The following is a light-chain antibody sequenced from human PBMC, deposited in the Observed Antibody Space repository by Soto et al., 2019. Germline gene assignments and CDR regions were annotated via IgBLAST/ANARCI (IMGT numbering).Light chain of an antibody. V-gene: IGKV3-15*01. Sequence: EIVLTQSPATLSVSPGDRVTLSCRASESLFGFLAWYQQKPGQAPRLLIYGVSTRATGIPARFSGGGSATDFTLTISSLQSEESAVYCCQSYNDWPFASGLGTRLEI. CDR1: ESLFGF. J-gene: IGKJ2*01. CDR3: QSYNDWPFA. CDR2: GVS.